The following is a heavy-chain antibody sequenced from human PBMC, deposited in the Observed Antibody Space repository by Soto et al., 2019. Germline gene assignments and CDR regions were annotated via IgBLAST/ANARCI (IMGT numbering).Heavy chain of an antibody. Sequence: SQTLSLTCGISGDSVSSNSAAGNCRIHSRSRGLEWLGRTYYRSKWYNDYAVSVESRITINPDTSKNHFSLQLNFVTPEDTAVYFCARGEQYSGRIFDYWGQGTLVTVSS. V-gene: IGHV6-1*01. CDR3: ARGEQYSGRIFDY. CDR2: TYYRSKWYN. CDR1: GDSVSSNSAA. D-gene: IGHD1-26*01. J-gene: IGHJ4*02.